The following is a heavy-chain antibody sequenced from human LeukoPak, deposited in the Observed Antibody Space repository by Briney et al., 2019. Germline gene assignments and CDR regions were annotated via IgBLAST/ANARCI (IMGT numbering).Heavy chain of an antibody. CDR1: GYSFSSNW. V-gene: IGHV5-51*01. Sequence: LGESLKISCKGSGYSFSSNWIGWVRQMPGKGLEWMGIIYPSDSDTRYNPSFQGQVTISADRSISTTSLQWRSLKASDTATYYCARLSPGVGATAEYWGQGTLVTASS. CDR2: IYPSDSDT. CDR3: ARLSPGVGATAEY. D-gene: IGHD1-26*01. J-gene: IGHJ4*02.